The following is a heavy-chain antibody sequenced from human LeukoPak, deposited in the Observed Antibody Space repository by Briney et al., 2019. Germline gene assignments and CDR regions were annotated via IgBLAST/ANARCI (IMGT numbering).Heavy chain of an antibody. J-gene: IGHJ6*04. CDR1: GYTFITYG. CDR3: AREPQSEGGFDV. CDR2: ISPYNDNT. V-gene: IGHV1-18*04. Sequence: ASAKVSCKASGYTFITYGIDWVRLAPGQGLEWLGWISPYNDNTIYARKFQGRVTVTADTSTNTAYMELRSLTSDDTAIYFCAREPQSEGGFDVWGEGTTVTVSS.